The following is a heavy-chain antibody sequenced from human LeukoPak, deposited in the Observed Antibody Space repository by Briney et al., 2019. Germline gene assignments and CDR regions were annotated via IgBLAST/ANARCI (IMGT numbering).Heavy chain of an antibody. CDR2: IYTSGST. CDR3: ARQPYDILTGTPPPDAFDI. J-gene: IGHJ3*02. CDR1: GGSISSGSYY. Sequence: SETLSLTCTVSGGSISSGSYYWSWIRQPAGKGLEWIGRIYTSGSTNYNPSLKSRVTISVDTSKNQFSLKLSSVTAADTAVYYCARQPYDILTGTPPPDAFDIWGQGTMVTVSS. D-gene: IGHD3-9*01. V-gene: IGHV4-61*02.